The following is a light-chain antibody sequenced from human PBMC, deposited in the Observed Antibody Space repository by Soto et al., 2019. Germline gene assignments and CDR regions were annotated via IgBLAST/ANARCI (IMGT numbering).Light chain of an antibody. CDR1: QSISSW. V-gene: IGKV1-5*01. Sequence: DIQMTLSPSTLSASVGDRDTITCRASQSISSWLAWYQQKPGKALKLLIYDASSLESGVPSRFSGSGSGTEFTLTISSLQPDDFATYYCQQYNSYLYAFGQGTKV. CDR2: DAS. CDR3: QQYNSYLYA. J-gene: IGKJ2*01.